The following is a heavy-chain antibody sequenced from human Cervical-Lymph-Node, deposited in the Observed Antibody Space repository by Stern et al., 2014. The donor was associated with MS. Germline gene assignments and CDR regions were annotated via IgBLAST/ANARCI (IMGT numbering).Heavy chain of an antibody. CDR1: GYTFTSYG. CDR2: ISAYNGNT. CDR3: ARGLLGSENAFDI. V-gene: IGHV1-18*01. Sequence: VHLEESGAEVKKPGASVKVSCKAFGYTFTSYGISWVRQASGQELEWMGSISAYNGNTNEAQKLQGRVTMTTDTSTSTAYMELRSLRSDDTAVYYCARGLLGSENAFDIWGQGTMVTVSS. J-gene: IGHJ3*02. D-gene: IGHD2-15*01.